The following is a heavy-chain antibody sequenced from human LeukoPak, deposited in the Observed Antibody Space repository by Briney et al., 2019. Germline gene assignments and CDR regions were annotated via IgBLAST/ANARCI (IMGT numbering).Heavy chain of an antibody. CDR3: ARYCNGANCYSGYDY. CDR2: ISTIGDST. Sequence: PGGSLRLSCAASGFTFNNYALHWVRQAPRQELEYVSAISTIGDSTYYANSVKGRFTISRDNSKNTLYLQMGSLRAEDMAVYYCARYCNGANCYSGYDYWGQGTLVTVSS. V-gene: IGHV3-64*01. D-gene: IGHD2-15*01. J-gene: IGHJ4*02. CDR1: GFTFNNYA.